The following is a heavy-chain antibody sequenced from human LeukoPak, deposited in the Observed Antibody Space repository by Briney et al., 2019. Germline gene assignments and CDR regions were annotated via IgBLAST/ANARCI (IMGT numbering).Heavy chain of an antibody. CDR1: GESFSGTY. CDR3: AKSNGYGLIDI. D-gene: IGHD3-22*01. V-gene: IGHV4-34*01. CDR2: INHSGST. J-gene: IGHJ3*02. Sequence: SETLSLTCAVYGESFSGTYWTWIRQSPGKGLEWIGEINHSGSTNYNPSLKSRVTISIDTSKNQFSLKLNSVTAADTAVYYCAKSNGYGLIDIWGQGTMVTVSS.